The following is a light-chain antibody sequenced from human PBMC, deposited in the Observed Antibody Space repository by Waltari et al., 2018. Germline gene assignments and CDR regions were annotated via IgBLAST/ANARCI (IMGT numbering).Light chain of an antibody. CDR2: GAS. V-gene: IGKV3-20*01. J-gene: IGKJ2*01. Sequence: EIVLTQSPGTLSLAPGERATLSCRASQSVSSSYLAWYQQKPDQAPRLLIYGASRRATGSPDRFSGSGYETDFTLTISRLETEDFAVYYCQQYGSSLLMYTFGQGTKLEIK. CDR1: QSVSSSY. CDR3: QQYGSSLLMYT.